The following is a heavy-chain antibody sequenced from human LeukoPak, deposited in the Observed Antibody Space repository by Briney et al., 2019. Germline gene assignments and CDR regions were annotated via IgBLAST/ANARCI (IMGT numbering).Heavy chain of an antibody. D-gene: IGHD3-22*01. CDR1: GGSINNYY. Sequence: SETLSLTCTVAGGSINNYYWSWIRQPAGKGLEWIGRIYTSGSTNYNPSLKSRVTISVDTSKNQFSLKLSSVTAADTAVYYCARAPYYYDSSGYYYAFFDYWGQGTLVTVSS. V-gene: IGHV4-4*07. CDR3: ARAPYYYDSSGYYYAFFDY. CDR2: IYTSGST. J-gene: IGHJ4*02.